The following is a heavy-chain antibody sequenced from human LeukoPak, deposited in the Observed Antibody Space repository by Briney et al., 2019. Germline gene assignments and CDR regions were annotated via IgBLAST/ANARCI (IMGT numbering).Heavy chain of an antibody. Sequence: PGGSLRLSCAASGFTFSSYGMHWVRQAPGKGLEWVAVIWYDGSNKYYADSVKGRFTISRDNSKNTLYLQMNSLRAEDTAVYYCARDQGVAVADFFDYWGQGTLVTVSS. CDR3: ARDQGVAVADFFDY. J-gene: IGHJ4*02. D-gene: IGHD6-19*01. CDR2: IWYDGSNK. CDR1: GFTFSSYG. V-gene: IGHV3-33*01.